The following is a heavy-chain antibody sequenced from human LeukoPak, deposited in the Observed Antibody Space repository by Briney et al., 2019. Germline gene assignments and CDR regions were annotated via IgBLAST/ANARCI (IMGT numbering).Heavy chain of an antibody. J-gene: IGHJ6*03. CDR2: IYYSGST. CDR3: ARDRYCSGGSCYPPYYYYYMDV. Sequence: SETLSLTCTVSGGSIHSGSYYWGWIRQPPGKGLEWIGSIYYSGSTYYNPSLKSRVTISVDTSKNQFSLKLSSVTAADTAVYYCARDRYCSGGSCYPPYYYYYMDVWGKGTTVTVSS. D-gene: IGHD2-15*01. V-gene: IGHV4-39*07. CDR1: GGSIHSGSYY.